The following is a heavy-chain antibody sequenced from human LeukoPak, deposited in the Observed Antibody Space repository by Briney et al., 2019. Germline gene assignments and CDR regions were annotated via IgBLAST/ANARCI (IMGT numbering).Heavy chain of an antibody. CDR1: GFTFRNYV. CDR2: TSSDLNVK. V-gene: IGHV3-30-3*01. J-gene: IGHJ4*02. CDR3: AREGYYGSGSPPSLYFDY. Sequence: EGSLRLSCAASGFTFRNYVIHWVRQAPGKGLEWVAVTSSDLNVKLYADSVKGRFTISRDNSRSTLYLQMNSLRPEDTATYYCAREGYYGSGSPPSLYFDYWGQGTLVTVSS. D-gene: IGHD3-10*01.